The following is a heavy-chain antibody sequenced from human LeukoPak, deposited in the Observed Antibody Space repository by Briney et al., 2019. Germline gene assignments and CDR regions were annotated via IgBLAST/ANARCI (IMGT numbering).Heavy chain of an antibody. J-gene: IGHJ6*03. CDR1: GYSFTSYW. CDR3: ARLPLGYCSSTSCFYYYYMDV. CDR2: IYPGDSDT. Sequence: GESLKISCKGSGYSFTSYWIGWVRQMPGKGLEWMGIIYPGDSDTRYSPSFQGQVTISADKSISTAYLQWSSLKASDTAMYYCARLPLGYCSSTSCFYYYYMDVWGKGTTVTVSS. D-gene: IGHD2-2*01. V-gene: IGHV5-51*01.